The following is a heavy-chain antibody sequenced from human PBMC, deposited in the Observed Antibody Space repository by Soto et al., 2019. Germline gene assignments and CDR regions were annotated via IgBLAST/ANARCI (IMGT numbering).Heavy chain of an antibody. CDR2: INAGNGNT. Sequence: ASVKVSCKASGYTFTSYAMHWVRQAPGRRLEWMGWINAGNGNTKYSQKFQGRVTITRDTSASTAYMELSSLRSEDTAVYYCARQSRRPAATRRYYYYYMDVWGNGTTVTVSS. J-gene: IGHJ6*03. CDR3: ARQSRRPAATRRYYYYYMDV. CDR1: GYTFTSYA. D-gene: IGHD2-2*01. V-gene: IGHV1-3*01.